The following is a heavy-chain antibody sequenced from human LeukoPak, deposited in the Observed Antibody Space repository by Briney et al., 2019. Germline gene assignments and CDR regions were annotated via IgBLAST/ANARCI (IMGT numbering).Heavy chain of an antibody. J-gene: IGHJ4*02. CDR1: GFTFSGYA. Sequence: PGGSLRLSCAASGFTFSGYAMSWVRQAPGKGLEWVSAISGSGGSTYYADSVKGRFTISRDNSKNTLYLQMNSLRAEDTAVYYCAKDPQAYSPYPPSFDYWGQGTLVTVSS. CDR3: AKDPQAYSPYPPSFDY. V-gene: IGHV3-23*01. CDR2: ISGSGGST. D-gene: IGHD3-16*01.